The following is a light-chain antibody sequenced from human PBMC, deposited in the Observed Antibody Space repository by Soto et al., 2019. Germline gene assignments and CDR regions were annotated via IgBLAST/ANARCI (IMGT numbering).Light chain of an antibody. V-gene: IGKV3-15*01. CDR3: QQYNDWPPIT. CDR2: YAS. J-gene: IGKJ5*01. Sequence: EIMMTQSPATLSVSPGESATLSCRASQSVRNNLAWYQHKPGQAPRLLIYYASTRATGIPARFSGSGPGTEFPLTSSSLQSEDFALYYCQQYNDWPPITFGQGTRLEIK. CDR1: QSVRNN.